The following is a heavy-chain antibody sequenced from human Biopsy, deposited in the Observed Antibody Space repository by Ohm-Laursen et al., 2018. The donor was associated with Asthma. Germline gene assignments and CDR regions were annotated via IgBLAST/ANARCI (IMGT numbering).Heavy chain of an antibody. CDR2: GGSYYDGGLK. Sequence: SLRLSCSASGFTFRSYAMHWVRQAPGKGLEWVAAGGSYYDGGLKHYADSVNGRFTVSRDDSKNTLYLQMNSLRPDDTAVYYCARDVMEWYLPAFDFWGQGTLVTVSS. V-gene: IGHV3-30-3*01. J-gene: IGHJ4*02. CDR1: GFTFRSYA. D-gene: IGHD3-3*01. CDR3: ARDVMEWYLPAFDF.